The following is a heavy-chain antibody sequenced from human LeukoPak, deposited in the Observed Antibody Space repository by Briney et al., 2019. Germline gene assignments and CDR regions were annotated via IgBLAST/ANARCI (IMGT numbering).Heavy chain of an antibody. J-gene: IGHJ4*02. D-gene: IGHD5-12*01. V-gene: IGHV3-66*01. CDR3: ARYDYGRSGFDY. CDR2: IYSGGTT. CDR1: GFTVSTNY. Sequence: GGSLRLSCAASGFTVSTNYMSWVRQAPGKGLEWGSVIYSGGTTYYADSVKGRFSISRDNSKNTLDLQMNSLGAEDTAVYYCARYDYGRSGFDYWGQGTLVTVSS.